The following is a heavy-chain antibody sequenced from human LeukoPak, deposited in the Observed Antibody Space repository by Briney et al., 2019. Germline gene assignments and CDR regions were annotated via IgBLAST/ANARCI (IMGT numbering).Heavy chain of an antibody. CDR2: ISYGGSNK. D-gene: IGHD2-21*02. J-gene: IGHJ4*02. CDR1: GFTFSTYG. V-gene: IGHV3-30*18. Sequence: GGSLRLSCAASGFTFSTYGMHWVRQAPGKGLEWMAVISYGGSNKYYAGSVKGRFTISRDNSKNTLYLQMNSLRAEDTAVYYCAKPGGAYCGGDCHSYYFDYWGQGTLVTVSP. CDR3: AKPGGAYCGGDCHSYYFDY.